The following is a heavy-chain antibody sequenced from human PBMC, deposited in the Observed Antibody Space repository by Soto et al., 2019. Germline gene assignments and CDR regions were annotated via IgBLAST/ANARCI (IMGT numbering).Heavy chain of an antibody. J-gene: IGHJ4*02. CDR1: GGSVSSNSYS. D-gene: IGHD6-19*01. V-gene: IGHV4-39*07. CDR3: AGAFSGWNPDY. Sequence: SETLSLTCTVSGGSVSSNSYSWGWIRQSPGKGLEWIGSIYYSENTYYQPSLLSRVTISVDTSKNQLSLRLSSVTAADTAVYYCAGAFSGWNPDYWGQGTLVT. CDR2: IYYSENT.